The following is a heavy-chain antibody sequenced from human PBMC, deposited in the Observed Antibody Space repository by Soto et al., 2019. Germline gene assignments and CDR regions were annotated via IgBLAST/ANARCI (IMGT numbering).Heavy chain of an antibody. CDR3: TRDRYFYDSRGYYRTLDS. CDR2: IFHTGIT. D-gene: IGHD3-22*01. J-gene: IGHJ5*01. V-gene: IGHV4-59*01. CDR1: GGSFSNDY. Sequence: QVQLQESGPGLVKPSETLSLSCFISGGSFSNDYWTWIRQSPGKGLEWIGYIFHTGITDYNPSVKSRVTISIDKSRNLFALNLTSVIAADTAVYYCTRDRYFYDSRGYYRTLDSWGQGTLVTVSS.